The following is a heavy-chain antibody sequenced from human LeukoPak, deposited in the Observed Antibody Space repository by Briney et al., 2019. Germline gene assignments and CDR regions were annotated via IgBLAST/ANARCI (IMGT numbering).Heavy chain of an antibody. D-gene: IGHD3-10*01. J-gene: IGHJ6*02. CDR2: INHSGST. Sequence: SETLSLTCAVYGGSFSGYYWSLIRQPPGKGLEWIGEINHSGSTNYNPSLKSRVTISVDTSKNQFSLKLSSVTAADTAVYYCARYGSALYYYYYGMDVWGQGTTVTVSS. V-gene: IGHV4-34*01. CDR3: ARYGSALYYYYYGMDV. CDR1: GGSFSGYY.